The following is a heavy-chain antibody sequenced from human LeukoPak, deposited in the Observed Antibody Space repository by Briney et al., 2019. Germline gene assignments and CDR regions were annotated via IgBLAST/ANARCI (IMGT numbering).Heavy chain of an antibody. CDR2: IYTSGST. V-gene: IGHV4-61*02. Sequence: SETLSLTCTVSGGSISSGSYYWSWIRQPAGKGLEWIGRIYTSGSTNYNPSLKSRVTISVDTSKNQFSLKLSSVTAADTAVYYCARLVAGTPYFDYWGQGTLVTVSS. D-gene: IGHD6-19*01. CDR1: GGSISSGSYY. CDR3: ARLVAGTPYFDY. J-gene: IGHJ4*02.